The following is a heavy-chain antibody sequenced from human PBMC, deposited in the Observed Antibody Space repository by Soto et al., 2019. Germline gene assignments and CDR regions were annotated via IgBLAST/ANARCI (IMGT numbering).Heavy chain of an antibody. CDR2: IWYDGSNK. CDR3: ASALHYYYYGMDV. Sequence: QVQLVESGGGVVQPGRSLRLSCAASGFTFSSYGMHWVRQAPGKGLEWVAVIWYDGSNKYYADSGKGRITISRDNSKNTLYLQMNSLRAEDTAVYYCASALHYYYYGMDVWGQGTTVTVSS. CDR1: GFTFSSYG. V-gene: IGHV3-33*01. J-gene: IGHJ6*02.